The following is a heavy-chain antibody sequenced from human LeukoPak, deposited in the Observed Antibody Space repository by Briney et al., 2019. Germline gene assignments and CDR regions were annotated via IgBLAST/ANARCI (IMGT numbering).Heavy chain of an antibody. CDR2: ISYDGCDK. CDR1: GFTFSSHG. Sequence: PGRSRRLSCAASGFTFSSHGMHWVRQAPGKGLEWVAVISYDGCDKYYADSVKGRFTISRDNSKNTLYLQMNSLRAEDTAVYYCAKRRTVDTAMVTHYYGMDVWGQGTTVTVSS. J-gene: IGHJ6*02. V-gene: IGHV3-30*18. CDR3: AKRRTVDTAMVTHYYGMDV. D-gene: IGHD5-18*01.